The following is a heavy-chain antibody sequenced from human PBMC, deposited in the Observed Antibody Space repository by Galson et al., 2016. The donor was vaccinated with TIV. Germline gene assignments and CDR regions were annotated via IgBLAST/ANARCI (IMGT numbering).Heavy chain of an antibody. J-gene: IGHJ4*02. CDR3: SRRVHLDY. CDR1: GFTFGDYG. V-gene: IGHV3-49*04. CDR2: IRTRGYGEST. Sequence: SLRLSWAASGFTFGDYGMSWVRQAPGKGLEWIGFIRTRGYGESTEYAASVKGRFTMSRDDSKSIAYLQMNSLKTEDTAVYYCSRRVHLDYWCPGTLVTVSS.